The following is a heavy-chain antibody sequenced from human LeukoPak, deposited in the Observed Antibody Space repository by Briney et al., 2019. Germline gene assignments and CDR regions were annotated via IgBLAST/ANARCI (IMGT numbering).Heavy chain of an antibody. CDR1: GFTFSSYG. D-gene: IGHD6-19*01. CDR2: ISYDGSNE. J-gene: IGHJ4*02. Sequence: GGSLRLSCAASGFTFSSYGMHWVRQAPGKGLEWVAVISYDGSNEYYADSAKGRFTISRDNSKNTLYLQMNSLRAEDTALYYCAKWKGSNLEASGWYFDYWGQGVPVTVSS. V-gene: IGHV3-30*18. CDR3: AKWKGSNLEASGWYFDY.